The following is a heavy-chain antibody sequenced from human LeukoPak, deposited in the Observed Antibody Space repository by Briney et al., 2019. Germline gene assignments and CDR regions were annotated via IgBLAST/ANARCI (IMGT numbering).Heavy chain of an antibody. V-gene: IGHV4-31*03. J-gene: IGHJ5*02. Sequence: PSETLSLTCTVSGGSISSGGYYWSWIRQHPGKGLEWIGYIYYSGSTYYNPSLKSRVTISVDTSKNQFSLKLSSVTAADTAVYYCARAVVLDKDCSSTSCYTGWFDPWGQGTLVTVSS. CDR3: ARAVVLDKDCSSTSCYTGWFDP. CDR2: IYYSGST. CDR1: GGSISSGGYY. D-gene: IGHD2-2*02.